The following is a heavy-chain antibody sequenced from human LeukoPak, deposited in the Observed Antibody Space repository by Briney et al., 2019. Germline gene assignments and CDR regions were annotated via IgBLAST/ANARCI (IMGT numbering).Heavy chain of an antibody. V-gene: IGHV4-59*01. CDR2: IYYSGST. Sequence: NTSEILSLTCTVSGGSISSYYWSWIRQPPEKGLEWIGYIYYSGSTNYNPSLKSRVTISVDTSKNQFSLKLSSVTAADTAVYYCATYYYDSSGPAGGLFDYWGPGTLVTVSS. CDR3: ATYYYDSSGPAGGLFDY. CDR1: GGSISSYY. J-gene: IGHJ4*02. D-gene: IGHD3-22*01.